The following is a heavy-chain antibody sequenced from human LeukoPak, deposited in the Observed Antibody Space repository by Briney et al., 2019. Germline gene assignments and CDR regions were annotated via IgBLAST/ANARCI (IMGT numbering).Heavy chain of an antibody. CDR2: IYYSGST. V-gene: IGHV4-31*03. CDR3: ASVGSAMAFDY. CDR1: GGSINSGAYY. Sequence: SETLSLTCTVSGGSINSGAYYWSWVRQHPGRGLEWIGHIYYSGSTYYNPSLKSRVFISEDTSKNQFSLRLSSVTAADTAVYYCASVGSAMAFDYWGQGTLVTVSS. J-gene: IGHJ4*02. D-gene: IGHD5-18*01.